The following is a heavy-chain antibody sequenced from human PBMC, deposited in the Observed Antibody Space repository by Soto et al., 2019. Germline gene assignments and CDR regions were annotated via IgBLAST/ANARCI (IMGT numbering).Heavy chain of an antibody. D-gene: IGHD2-15*01. Sequence: GGSPGLSCAASGFTFSSYSMNWVRQAPGKGLEWVSYISSSSSTIYYADSVKGRFTISRDNAKNSLYLQMNSLRAEDTAVYYCARDQVYCSGGSCLKWGYYYYMDVWGKGTPVTVSS. CDR3: ARDQVYCSGGSCLKWGYYYYMDV. CDR2: ISSSSSTI. V-gene: IGHV3-48*01. J-gene: IGHJ6*03. CDR1: GFTFSSYS.